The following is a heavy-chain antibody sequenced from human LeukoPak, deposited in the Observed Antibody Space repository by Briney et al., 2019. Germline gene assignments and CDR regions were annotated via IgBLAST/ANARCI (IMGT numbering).Heavy chain of an antibody. CDR3: ARVVGARGDAFDI. Sequence: SETLSLTCSVSGDSPSCGSYYWSWIRQPGGKGLEWIGRIYTSSSTNYNPSLKSRVTISVDTSNNQFPLKLSSVTAADTAVYYCARVVGARGDAFDIWGQGTMVTVSS. J-gene: IGHJ3*02. V-gene: IGHV4-61*02. CDR2: IYTSSST. D-gene: IGHD1-26*01. CDR1: GDSPSCGSYY.